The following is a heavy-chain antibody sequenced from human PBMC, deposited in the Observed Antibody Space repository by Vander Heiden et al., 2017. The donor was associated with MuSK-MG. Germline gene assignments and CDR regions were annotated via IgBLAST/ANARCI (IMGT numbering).Heavy chain of an antibody. CDR3: ARVALGTRGRGVTGAFDI. Sequence: QVQLVESGGGVVQPGRSLRLSCAASGFTFSSYAMHWVRQAPGKGLEWVAVISYDGSNKYYADSVKGRVTISRDNSKNTLYRQMNSLRAEETAVYYCARVALGTRGRGVTGAFDIWGQGTMVTVSS. CDR2: ISYDGSNK. V-gene: IGHV3-30-3*01. D-gene: IGHD3-10*01. J-gene: IGHJ3*02. CDR1: GFTFSSYA.